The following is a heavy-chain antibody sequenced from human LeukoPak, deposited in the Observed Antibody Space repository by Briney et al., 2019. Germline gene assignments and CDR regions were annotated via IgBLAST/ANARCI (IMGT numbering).Heavy chain of an antibody. CDR1: GFTFSSYS. CDR2: ISSSSSTI. CDR3: AREYCSGGSCTDAFDI. J-gene: IGHJ3*02. V-gene: IGHV3-48*01. D-gene: IGHD2-15*01. Sequence: GSLRLSCAASGFTFSSYSMNWVRQAPGKGLEWVSYISSSSSTIYYADSVKGRFTISRDNAKNSLYLQMNSLRAEDTAVYYCAREYCSGGSCTDAFDIWGQGTMVTVSS.